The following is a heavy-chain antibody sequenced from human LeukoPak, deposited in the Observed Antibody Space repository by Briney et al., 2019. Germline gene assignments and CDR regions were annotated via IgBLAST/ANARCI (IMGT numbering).Heavy chain of an antibody. D-gene: IGHD1-14*01. CDR2: INHSGST. V-gene: IGHV4-34*01. Sequence: SETLSLTCAVYGGSFSGYYWSWIRQPPGKGLEWIGEINHSGSTNYNPSLKSRVTISVDTSKSRLSLKLRSVTAADTAMYYCVRQPGGTAAFDIWGQGTTVTVSA. J-gene: IGHJ3*02. CDR1: GGSFSGYY. CDR3: VRQPGGTAAFDI.